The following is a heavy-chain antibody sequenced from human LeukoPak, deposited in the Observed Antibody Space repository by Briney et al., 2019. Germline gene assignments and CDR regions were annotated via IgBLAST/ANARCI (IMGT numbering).Heavy chain of an antibody. CDR2: ISYDGRNK. D-gene: IGHD3-9*01. CDR3: AKGYYEIHDAFDI. Sequence: GGSLRLSCAVSGFTFSTYAMHWVPQAPGKRLEWVAFISYDGRNKYYADSVKGRFTISRDNSKNTLFLQMNSLRAEDTAVYYCAKGYYEIHDAFDIWGQGTMVTVSS. V-gene: IGHV3-30*04. CDR1: GFTFSTYA. J-gene: IGHJ3*02.